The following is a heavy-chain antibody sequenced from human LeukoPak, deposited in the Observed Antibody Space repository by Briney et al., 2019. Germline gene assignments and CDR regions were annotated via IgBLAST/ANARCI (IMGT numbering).Heavy chain of an antibody. D-gene: IGHD4-23*01. V-gene: IGHV6-1*01. CDR2: TYYMSKWYN. J-gene: IGHJ4*02. CDR1: GDSVSSNSGA. CDR3: ARDGGNSLDF. Sequence: SQTLSLTCAISGDSVSSNSGAWNWIRQSPSRGLEWLGRTYYMSKWYNEYAVSVKSRITINPDTSKNQFSLQLTSVTPEDTAVYYCARDGGNSLDFWGQGTLVTVSS.